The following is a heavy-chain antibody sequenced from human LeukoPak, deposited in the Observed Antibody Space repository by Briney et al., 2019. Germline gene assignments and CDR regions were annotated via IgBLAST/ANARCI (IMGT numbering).Heavy chain of an antibody. CDR2: IYYSVST. CDR3: ARYKYYGDSGAYVDVFDL. J-gene: IGHJ3*01. D-gene: IGHD3-22*01. Sequence: SQTLSPTCTVSGGSISSGGYYWTWIRQHPGKGLEWIGNIYYSVSTSYNPSLKSRVTISGDTSRNQFSLKMSYVTAADTAVYYCARYKYYGDSGAYVDVFDLWGQGTVVTVSS. CDR1: GGSISSGGYY. V-gene: IGHV4-31*03.